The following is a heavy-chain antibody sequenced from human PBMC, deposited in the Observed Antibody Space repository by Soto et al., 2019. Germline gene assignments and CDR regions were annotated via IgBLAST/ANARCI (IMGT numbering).Heavy chain of an antibody. V-gene: IGHV3-30-3*01. CDR3: AGGVDSSGWSRFDY. CDR2: ISYDGSNK. J-gene: IGHJ4*02. Sequence: GGSLRLSCAASGFTFSSYAMHWVRQAPGKGLEWVAVISYDGSNKYYADSVKGRFTISRDNSKNTLYLQMNSLRAEDTAVYYCAGGVDSSGWSRFDYWGQGTLVTVSS. D-gene: IGHD6-19*01. CDR1: GFTFSSYA.